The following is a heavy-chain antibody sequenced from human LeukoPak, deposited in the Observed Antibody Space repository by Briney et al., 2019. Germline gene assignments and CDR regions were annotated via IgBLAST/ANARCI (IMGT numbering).Heavy chain of an antibody. Sequence: PGESLTLSCAASGFTFSNYAMNWVRQAPGEGLEWVATITGVSGTTYYTDSVKGRFTISRDNPGNTLFLRMNSVRAADAAVYFCAKDREIVVDRTHPRFAMHVWGQGTTVTVSS. CDR1: GFTFSNYA. CDR2: ITGVSGTT. V-gene: IGHV3-23*01. CDR3: AKDREIVVDRTHPRFAMHV. D-gene: IGHD3-22*01. J-gene: IGHJ6*02.